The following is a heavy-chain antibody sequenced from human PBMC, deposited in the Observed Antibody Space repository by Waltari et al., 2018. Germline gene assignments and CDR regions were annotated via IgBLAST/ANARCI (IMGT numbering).Heavy chain of an antibody. Sequence: QVQLQESGPGLVKPSETLSLTCAVSGYSISSGYYWGWIRQPPGKGLEWIGSIYHSGSTYYNPSLKSRVTISVDTSKNQFSLKLSSVTAADTAVYYCARQPAADWNFGEGFDYWGQGTLVTVSS. V-gene: IGHV4-38-2*01. J-gene: IGHJ4*02. D-gene: IGHD1-7*01. CDR1: GYSISSGYY. CDR3: ARQPAADWNFGEGFDY. CDR2: IYHSGST.